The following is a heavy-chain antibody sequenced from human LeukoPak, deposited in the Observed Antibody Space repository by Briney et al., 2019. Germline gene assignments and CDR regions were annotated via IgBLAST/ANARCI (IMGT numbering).Heavy chain of an antibody. Sequence: PSETLSLTCTVSGGSVSSYYWGWIRQPPGKGLAWIGYIYDSGSPKYNPSLKSRVTISIDTSKNQLSLNLGSVTAADTAVYYCARAGYYYDSSSYYSFDSWGQGTLVTVSS. CDR2: IYDSGSP. J-gene: IGHJ4*02. CDR3: ARAGYYYDSSSYYSFDS. D-gene: IGHD3-22*01. CDR1: GGSVSSYY. V-gene: IGHV4-59*02.